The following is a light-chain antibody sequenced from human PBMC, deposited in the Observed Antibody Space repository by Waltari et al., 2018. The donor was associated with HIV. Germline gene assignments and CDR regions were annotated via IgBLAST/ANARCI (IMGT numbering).Light chain of an antibody. J-gene: IGKJ4*01. V-gene: IGKV3-20*01. Sequence: VLTQSPGTLSLSPGESATLSCRASQSVRSASLAWYQQTPGQAPRLLSFGASSRAPGIPDRFSGSGAVTDFILTISRLEPEDCAVYYCQQYAASPLTFGGGTRVEIK. CDR2: GAS. CDR3: QQYAASPLT. CDR1: QSVRSAS.